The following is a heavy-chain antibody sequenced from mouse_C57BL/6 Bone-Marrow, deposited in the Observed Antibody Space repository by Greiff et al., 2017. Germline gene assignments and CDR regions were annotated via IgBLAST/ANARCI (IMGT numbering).Heavy chain of an antibody. CDR2: IHPNSGST. J-gene: IGHJ2*01. Sequence: QVQLKQSGAELVKPGASVKLSCKASGYTFTSYWMHWVKQRPGQGLEWIGMIHPNSGSTNYNEKFKSKATLTVDKSSSTAYMQLSSLTSEDSAVYYCARDYYGSRRDSFDYWGEGTTLTVSS. D-gene: IGHD1-1*01. V-gene: IGHV1-64*01. CDR3: ARDYYGSRRDSFDY. CDR1: GYTFTSYW.